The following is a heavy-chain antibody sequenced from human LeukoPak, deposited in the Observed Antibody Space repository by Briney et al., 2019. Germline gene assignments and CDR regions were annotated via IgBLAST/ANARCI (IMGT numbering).Heavy chain of an antibody. D-gene: IGHD6-6*01. J-gene: IGHJ4*02. CDR2: ISSSSTTI. CDR1: GFTFSTHS. V-gene: IGHV3-48*01. Sequence: GGSLRLSCAASGFTFSTHSMNWVRQAPGRGLEWVSYISSSSTTIYYADSVRGRFTTSRDNARDSLYLQLNSLRAEDTAVYYCAGGESEYSSSGDFAYWGQGTLVTVSS. CDR3: AGGESEYSSSGDFAY.